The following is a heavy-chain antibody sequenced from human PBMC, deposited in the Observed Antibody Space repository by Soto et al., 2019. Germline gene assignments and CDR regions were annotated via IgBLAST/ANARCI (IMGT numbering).Heavy chain of an antibody. CDR2: IIPILGIA. Sequence: QVQLVQSGAEVKKPGSSVKVSCKASGGTFSSYTISWVRQAPGQGLEWMGWIIPILGIANYAQKFQGRVKITAEKSTSTADMELSSPRSEDTAVWYWARGEEAGSEGYVQHWGQGALVTVSS. CDR3: ARGEEAGSEGYVQH. V-gene: IGHV1-69*02. D-gene: IGHD6-13*01. J-gene: IGHJ1*01. CDR1: GGTFSSYT.